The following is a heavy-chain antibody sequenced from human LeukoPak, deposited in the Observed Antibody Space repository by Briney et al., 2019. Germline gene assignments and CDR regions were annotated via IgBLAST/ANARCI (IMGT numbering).Heavy chain of an antibody. CDR3: ARGGYCGGDCYFYY. CDR1: GGSISSGGYS. CDR2: IYYSGST. V-gene: IGHV4-30-4*07. Sequence: PSETLSLTCAVSGGSISSGGYSWSWIRQPPGKGLEWIGYIYYSGSTYYNPSLKSRVTISVDTSKNQFSLKLSSVTAADTAVYYCARGGYCGGDCYFYYWGQGTLVTVSS. D-gene: IGHD2-21*02. J-gene: IGHJ4*02.